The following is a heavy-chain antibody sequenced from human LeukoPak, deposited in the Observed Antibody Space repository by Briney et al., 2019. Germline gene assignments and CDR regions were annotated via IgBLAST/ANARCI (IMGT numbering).Heavy chain of an antibody. D-gene: IGHD6-13*01. CDR2: ISYDGSNK. V-gene: IGHV3-30*03. Sequence: GGSLRLSCAASGFTFSSYGMHWVRQAPGKGLEWVAVISYDGSNKYYADSVKGRFTISRDNSKNTLYLQMNSLRAEDTAVYYCARGGFSSWNYYYYGMDVWGQGTTVTVSS. J-gene: IGHJ6*02. CDR3: ARGGFSSWNYYYYGMDV. CDR1: GFTFSSYG.